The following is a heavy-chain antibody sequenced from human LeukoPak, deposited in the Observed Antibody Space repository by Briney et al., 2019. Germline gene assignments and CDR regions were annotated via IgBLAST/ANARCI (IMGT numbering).Heavy chain of an antibody. Sequence: PSETLSLTCTVSGGSISSYYWSWIRQPPGKGLEWIGYIYYSGSTNYNPSLKSRVTISVDTSKNQFSLKLSSVTAADTAVYYCARGVYSSGWYHYYYYYMDVWGKGTTVTVSS. D-gene: IGHD6-19*01. J-gene: IGHJ6*03. CDR2: IYYSGST. CDR1: GGSISSYY. V-gene: IGHV4-59*01. CDR3: ARGVYSSGWYHYYYYYMDV.